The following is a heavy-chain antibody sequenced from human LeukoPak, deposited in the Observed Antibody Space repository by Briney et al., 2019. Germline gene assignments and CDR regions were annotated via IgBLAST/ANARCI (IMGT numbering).Heavy chain of an antibody. CDR1: GYTFTSYG. J-gene: IGHJ6*03. Sequence: GASVKVSCKASGYTFTSYGISWVRQAPGQGLEWMGWISAYNGNTNYAQKLQGRVTMTTDTSTSTAYMELRSLRSDDTAVYYCARDRPIVVVPAASGENYYYYYYMDVWGKGTTVTVSS. V-gene: IGHV1-18*01. CDR2: ISAYNGNT. D-gene: IGHD2-2*01. CDR3: ARDRPIVVVPAASGENYYYYYYMDV.